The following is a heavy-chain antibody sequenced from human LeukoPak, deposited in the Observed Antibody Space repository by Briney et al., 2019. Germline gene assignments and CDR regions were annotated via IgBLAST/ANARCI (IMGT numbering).Heavy chain of an antibody. CDR1: GFTFSSYG. V-gene: IGHV3-48*02. J-gene: IGHJ4*02. CDR3: ARAAAGTVDY. D-gene: IGHD6-13*01. Sequence: GGSLRLSCAASGFTFSSYGMNWVRQAPGKGLEWVSYISTKSSTIYYADSVRGRLTISRENAKNSLYLQMNSLRDEDTAVYYCARAAAGTVDYWGQGTLVTVSS. CDR2: ISTKSSTI.